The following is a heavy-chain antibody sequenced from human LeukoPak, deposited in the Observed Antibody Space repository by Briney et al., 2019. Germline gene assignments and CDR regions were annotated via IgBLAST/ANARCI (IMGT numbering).Heavy chain of an antibody. CDR3: ARGSTYYDSSGQVPFDY. CDR2: ISSSSSTI. CDR1: GFTFSSYS. D-gene: IGHD3-22*01. J-gene: IGHJ4*02. V-gene: IGHV3-48*01. Sequence: GGSLRLSCAASGFTFSSYSMNWVRQAPGKGLEWVSYISSSSSTIYYADSVKGRFTISRDNAKNSLYLQMNSLRAEDTAVYYCARGSTYYDSSGQVPFDYWGQGTLVTVSS.